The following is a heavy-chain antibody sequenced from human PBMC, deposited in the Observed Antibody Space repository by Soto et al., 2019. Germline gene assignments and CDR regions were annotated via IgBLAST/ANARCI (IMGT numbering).Heavy chain of an antibody. Sequence: EVQLVESGGGLIQPGGSLRLSCAASGFDVSSKHMSWVRQAPGKGLEWVAVIHIGGTTYYADSVKGRFTISRDNSKNTLYLQMNSLRVGDTAVYYCATGWPGGFYYWGQGTLVTVSS. CDR2: IHIGGTT. CDR3: ATGWPGGFYY. CDR1: GFDVSSKH. J-gene: IGHJ4*02. V-gene: IGHV3-53*01. D-gene: IGHD2-15*01.